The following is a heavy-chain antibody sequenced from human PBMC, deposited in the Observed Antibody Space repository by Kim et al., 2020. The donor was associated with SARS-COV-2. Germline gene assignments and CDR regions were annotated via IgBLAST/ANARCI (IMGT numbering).Heavy chain of an antibody. J-gene: IGHJ5*02. CDR2: ISYDGSNK. Sequence: GGSLRLSCAASGFTFSTYAMHWVRQAPGKGLEWVAVISYDGSNKYYADSVKGRFTISRDNSKNTLSLQMDSLRAEDTAVFYCVRDWTAVGHRGEFDPWG. D-gene: IGHD3-16*01. CDR3: VRDWTAVGHRGEFDP. V-gene: IGHV3-30-3*01. CDR1: GFTFSTYA.